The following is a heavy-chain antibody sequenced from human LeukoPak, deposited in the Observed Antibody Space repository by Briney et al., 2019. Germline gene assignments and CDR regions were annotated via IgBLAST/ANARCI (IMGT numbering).Heavy chain of an antibody. CDR2: VYYSGTS. V-gene: IGHV4-59*08. Sequence: PSETLSLTCTVSGGSGGSISSYYWSWIRQPPGKGLEWIGFVYYSGTSNYNPSLKSRVTISVDTSKNQFSLKLSSVTAADTAVYYCARHGSIVGGSDFDHWGQGTLVTVSS. CDR3: ARHGSIVGGSDFDH. CDR1: GGSGGSISSYY. J-gene: IGHJ4*02. D-gene: IGHD1-26*01.